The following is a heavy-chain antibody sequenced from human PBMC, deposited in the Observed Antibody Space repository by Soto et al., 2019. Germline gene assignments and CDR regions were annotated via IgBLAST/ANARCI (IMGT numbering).Heavy chain of an antibody. Sequence: TLSLTCAVSGGSISSGGYSWCWIRQPPGKGLEWIGYIYHSGSTYSNPSLQTPVTLSLDTSKNHFSLTLSSVTAADTAVYYCASCCRTCRYGLDVWGRGTTVTVS. D-gene: IGHD3-10*02. CDR1: GGSISSGGYS. CDR2: IYHSGST. J-gene: IGHJ6*02. V-gene: IGHV4-30-2*05. CDR3: ASCCRTCRYGLDV.